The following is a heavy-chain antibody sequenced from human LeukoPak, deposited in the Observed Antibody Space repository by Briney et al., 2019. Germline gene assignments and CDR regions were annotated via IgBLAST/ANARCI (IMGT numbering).Heavy chain of an antibody. CDR3: ARDLSWFGEFDY. Sequence: SGRSLRLSCAASGFTFSSYGMHWVRQAPGKGLEWVAVIWYDGSNKYYADSVKGRFTISRDKSKNTLYLQMNSLRAEDTAVYYCARDLSWFGEFDYWGQGTLVTVSS. CDR1: GFTFSSYG. V-gene: IGHV3-33*01. CDR2: IWYDGSNK. D-gene: IGHD3-10*01. J-gene: IGHJ4*02.